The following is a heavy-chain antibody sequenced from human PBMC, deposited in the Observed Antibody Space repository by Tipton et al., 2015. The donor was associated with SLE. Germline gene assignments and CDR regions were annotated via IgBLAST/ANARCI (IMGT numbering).Heavy chain of an antibody. J-gene: IGHJ4*02. V-gene: IGHV3-30*04. Sequence: SLRLSCAASGFTFSSYVMHWVRQAPGKGLEWVAVISYDGSNKYYADSVKGRFTISRDNSKNTLYLQMNSPRAEDTAVYYCARGEPLWYEAFDYWGQGTLVTVSS. D-gene: IGHD5-18*01. CDR3: ARGEPLWYEAFDY. CDR1: GFTFSSYV. CDR2: ISYDGSNK.